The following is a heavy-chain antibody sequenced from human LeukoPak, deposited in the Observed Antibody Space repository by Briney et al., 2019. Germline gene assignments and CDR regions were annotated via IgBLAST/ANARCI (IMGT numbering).Heavy chain of an antibody. CDR3: AELGITMIGGV. CDR2: INQDGSAE. D-gene: IGHD3-10*02. J-gene: IGHJ6*04. V-gene: IGHV3-7*01. CDR1: GFTFSSYW. Sequence: SGGSLRLSCAGSGFTFSSYWMSWVRQAPGKGLEWVANINQDGSAENYVDSVKGRFTISRDNSKNSLYLQMNSLRAEDTAVYYCAELGITMIGGVWGKGTTVTISS.